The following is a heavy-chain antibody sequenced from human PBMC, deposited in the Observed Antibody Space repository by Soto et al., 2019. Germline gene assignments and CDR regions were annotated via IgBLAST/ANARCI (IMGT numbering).Heavy chain of an antibody. Sequence: EVELSESGGGLVQPGGSLRLSCAASGFNFRSYAMSWVRRAPGKGLEWVSAISGSGGTSYFADSVRGRFTISRDNSKNTLYLQLSSLRVEDTAEYFCAKGRGSSWTIDYLGQGTLVTVSS. D-gene: IGHD6-13*01. J-gene: IGHJ4*02. V-gene: IGHV3-23*01. CDR1: GFNFRSYA. CDR2: ISGSGGTS. CDR3: AKGRGSSWTIDY.